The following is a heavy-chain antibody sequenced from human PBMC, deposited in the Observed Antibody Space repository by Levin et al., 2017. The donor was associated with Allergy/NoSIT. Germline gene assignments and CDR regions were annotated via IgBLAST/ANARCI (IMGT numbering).Heavy chain of an antibody. D-gene: IGHD3-10*01. J-gene: IGHJ4*02. V-gene: IGHV3-21*01. Sequence: GESLKISCAASGFTFSDYSMNWVRQAPGKGLEWVSSISTTGSYIYYADSVRGRFTISRDNAKNSVYLQMNSLRAEDTAVYFCARGPSDDSWGQGTLVTVSS. CDR1: GFTFSDYS. CDR2: ISTTGSYI. CDR3: ARGPSDDS.